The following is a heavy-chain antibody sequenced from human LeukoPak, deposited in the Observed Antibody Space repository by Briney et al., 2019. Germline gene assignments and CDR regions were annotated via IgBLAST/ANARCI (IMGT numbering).Heavy chain of an antibody. Sequence: PSETLSLTCTVSGGSISSYYWSWIRQPPGKGLEWIGYIYYSGSTNYNPSLKSRVTISVDTSKNQFSLKLSSVTAADTAVYYCARGIAAAGTVDYWGQGTLVTVSS. CDR3: ARGIAAAGTVDY. D-gene: IGHD6-13*01. CDR2: IYYSGST. J-gene: IGHJ4*02. V-gene: IGHV4-59*01. CDR1: GGSISSYY.